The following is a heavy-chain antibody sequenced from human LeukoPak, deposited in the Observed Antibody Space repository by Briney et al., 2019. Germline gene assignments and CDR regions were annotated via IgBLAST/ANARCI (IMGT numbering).Heavy chain of an antibody. V-gene: IGHV4-59*01. D-gene: IGHD3-9*01. J-gene: IGHJ4*02. CDR2: IYYSGST. CDR3: ATGVILSGYYRNYYFDH. CDR1: GGSFSGYY. Sequence: SETLSLTCAVYGGSFSGYYWSWIRQPPGKGLEWIGYIYYSGSTNYNPSLRSRVTISVDTSKNQFSPKLSSVTAADTAVYYCATGVILSGYYRNYYFDHWGQGTLVTVSS.